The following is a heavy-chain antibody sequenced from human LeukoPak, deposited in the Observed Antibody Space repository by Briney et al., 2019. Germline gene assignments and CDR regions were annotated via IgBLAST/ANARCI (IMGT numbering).Heavy chain of an antibody. CDR2: IYYSGST. CDR3: ARQDSSGYYRYYDY. J-gene: IGHJ4*02. D-gene: IGHD3-22*01. V-gene: IGHV4-59*01. CDR1: GGSISSYY. Sequence: SETLSLTCTVSGGSISSYYWSWIRQPPGKGLECIGYIYYSGSTNYNPSLKSRVTISVDTSKNQFSLKLSSVTAADTAVYYCARQDSSGYYRYYDYWAREPWSPSPQ.